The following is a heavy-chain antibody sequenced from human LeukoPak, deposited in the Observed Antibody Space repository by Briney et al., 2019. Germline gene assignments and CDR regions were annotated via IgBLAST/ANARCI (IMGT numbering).Heavy chain of an antibody. D-gene: IGHD2-15*01. J-gene: IGHJ1*01. CDR3: AKDPWPCSGGSCFRAEYFQH. V-gene: IGHV3-23*01. CDR2: ISGSDGNT. CDR1: GFTFSSYA. Sequence: PGGSLRLSCAVSGFTFSSYAMSWVRQAPGKGLEWLSAISGSDGNTYYADSVKGRFTISRDNSKNTLYLQMNSLRAEDTAVYYCAKDPWPCSGGSCFRAEYFQHWGQGTLVTVSS.